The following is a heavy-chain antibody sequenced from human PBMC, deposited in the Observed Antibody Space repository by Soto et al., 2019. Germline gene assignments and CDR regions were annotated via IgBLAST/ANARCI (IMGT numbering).Heavy chain of an antibody. V-gene: IGHV6-1*01. Sequence: QTLSLTCVISGDSVSSNSAAWNWIRLSPSRGLEWLARTYYRSRWYNDYAVSVRSRIAVNPDTSKNQFSLQLTSVTPEDTAVYYCAGTTSHHWLYMDVWGKGATVTVSS. CDR1: GDSVSSNSAA. CDR2: TYYRSRWYN. CDR3: AGTTSHHWLYMDV. J-gene: IGHJ6*03. D-gene: IGHD1-7*01.